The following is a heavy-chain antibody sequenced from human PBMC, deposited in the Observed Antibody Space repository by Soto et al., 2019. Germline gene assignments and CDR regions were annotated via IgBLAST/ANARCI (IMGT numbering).Heavy chain of an antibody. CDR2: INSDGSST. D-gene: IGHD3-22*01. CDR3: AKEWVYDSSGWSFDY. J-gene: IGHJ4*02. V-gene: IGHV3-74*01. CDR1: GFTLSSYW. Sequence: GGSLRLSCAASGFTLSSYWMHWVRQAPGKGLVWVSRINSDGSSTSYADSVKGRFTISRDNAKNTLYLQMNSLRAEDTAVYYCAKEWVYDSSGWSFDYWGQGTLVTVSS.